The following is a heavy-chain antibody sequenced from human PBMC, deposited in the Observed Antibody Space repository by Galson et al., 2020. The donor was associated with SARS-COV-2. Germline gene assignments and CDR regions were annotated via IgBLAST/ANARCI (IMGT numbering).Heavy chain of an antibody. J-gene: IGHJ4*02. V-gene: IGHV3-30*18. CDR3: AKSLWFGEILSPFDY. D-gene: IGHD3-10*01. CDR2: ISDDGTNT. Sequence: LKISCAASGFTFSNFAMHWVRQAPGKGLEWVAVISDDGTNTYYRDSVKGRFSISRDNSKNTLYLQMNSLRVEDTAVYHGAKSLWFGEILSPFDYWGQGAQATVSS. CDR1: GFTFSNFA.